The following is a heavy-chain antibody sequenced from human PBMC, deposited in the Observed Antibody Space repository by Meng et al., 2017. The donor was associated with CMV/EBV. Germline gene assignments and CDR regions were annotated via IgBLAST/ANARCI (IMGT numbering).Heavy chain of an antibody. CDR3: ARDRSGGYYYY. Sequence: SETLSLTCTVSSGSISSYYWSWIRQPPGKGLEWIGYIYYSGSTNYNPSLKSRVTISVDTSKNQFSLKLSSVTAADTAVYYCARDRSGGYYYYWGQGTRVTVSS. V-gene: IGHV4-59*01. D-gene: IGHD3-22*01. CDR2: IYYSGST. J-gene: IGHJ4*02. CDR1: SGSISSYY.